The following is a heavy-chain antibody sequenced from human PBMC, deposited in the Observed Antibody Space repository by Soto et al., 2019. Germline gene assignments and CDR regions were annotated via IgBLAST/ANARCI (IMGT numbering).Heavy chain of an antibody. CDR2: IYYSGST. CDR3: AGAAGMGGRYLDY. CDR1: GGSISSYY. Sequence: ASETLSLTCTVSGGSISSYYWSWIRQPPGKGLEWIGYIYYSGSTNYNPSLKSRVTIPVDTSKSQFSLKLSSVTAADTAVYYCAGAAGMGGRYLDYWGQGTLVTVSS. J-gene: IGHJ4*02. V-gene: IGHV4-59*01. D-gene: IGHD6-13*01.